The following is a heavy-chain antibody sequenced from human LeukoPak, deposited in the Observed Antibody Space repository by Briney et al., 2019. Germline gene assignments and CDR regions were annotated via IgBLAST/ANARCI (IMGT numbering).Heavy chain of an antibody. CDR3: ARHVSSGSSCDY. CDR2: INHSGST. CDR1: GGSFGGYY. J-gene: IGHJ4*02. Sequence: PSETLSLTGGVYGGSFGGYYWSWIRQPPGKGLEWIGEINHSGSTNYNPSLKSRVTISVDTSKNQFSLKLSSVTAADTAVYYCARHVSSGSSCDYWGQGTLVTVSS. D-gene: IGHD6-13*01. V-gene: IGHV4-34*01.